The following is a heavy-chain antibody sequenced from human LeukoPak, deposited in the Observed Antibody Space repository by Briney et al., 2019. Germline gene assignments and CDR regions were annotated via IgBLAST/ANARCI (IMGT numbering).Heavy chain of an antibody. J-gene: IGHJ4*02. CDR1: GFTFSTYA. CDR2: ISGTGDTT. V-gene: IGHV3-23*01. CDR3: AKDRGY. Sequence: PGGSLRLSCAASGFTFSTYAMIWVRQAPGKGLEWVSAISGTGDTTYYAESVKGRFTISRDNSKNTLCLQMNSLRADDTAVYYCAKDRGYWGQGTLVTVSS.